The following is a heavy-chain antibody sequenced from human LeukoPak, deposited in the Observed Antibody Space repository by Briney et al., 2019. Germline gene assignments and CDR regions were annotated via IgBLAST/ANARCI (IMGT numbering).Heavy chain of an antibody. V-gene: IGHV4-34*01. Sequence: PGGSLRLSCAASGFTFSSYSMNWVRQAPGKGLEWIGEINHSGSTKYNPSLKSRVTISVDTSKNQFSLKLSSVTAADTAVYYCARGDSVVGLGYWGRGTLVTVSS. CDR3: ARGDSVVGLGY. CDR2: INHSGST. D-gene: IGHD2-15*01. J-gene: IGHJ4*02. CDR1: GFTFSSYS.